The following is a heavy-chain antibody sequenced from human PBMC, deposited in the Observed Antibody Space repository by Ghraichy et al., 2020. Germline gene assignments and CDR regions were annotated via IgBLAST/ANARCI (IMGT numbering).Heavy chain of an antibody. D-gene: IGHD3-10*01. Sequence: GGSLRLSCAASGFTFSSYSMNWVRQAPGKGLEWVSYISSSSSTIYYADSVKGRFTISRDNAKNSLYLQMNSLRDEDTAVYYCARGGAESDWGGVVGYYGMDVWGQGTTVTVSS. V-gene: IGHV3-48*02. CDR2: ISSSSSTI. J-gene: IGHJ6*02. CDR3: ARGGAESDWGGVVGYYGMDV. CDR1: GFTFSSYS.